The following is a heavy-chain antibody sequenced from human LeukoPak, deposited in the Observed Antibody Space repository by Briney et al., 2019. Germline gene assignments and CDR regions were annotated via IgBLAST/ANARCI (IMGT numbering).Heavy chain of an antibody. Sequence: PGGSLRLSCLASRFSLIPYDMTWVRQAAGKGLEWVSVISGKGGSTYYYADSVKGRFTISRDNSKHTLYLEMNSLRAEDTAVYYCAKGGWLDDWGQGTLVTVSS. CDR1: RFSLIPYD. V-gene: IGHV3-23*01. CDR2: ISGKGGST. CDR3: AKGGWLDD. J-gene: IGHJ4*02.